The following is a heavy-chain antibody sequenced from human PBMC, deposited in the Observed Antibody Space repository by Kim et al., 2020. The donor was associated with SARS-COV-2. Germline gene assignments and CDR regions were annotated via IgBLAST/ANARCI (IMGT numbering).Heavy chain of an antibody. J-gene: IGHJ4*02. Sequence: SVKVSCKASGGTFSSYAISWVRQAPGQGLEWMGGIIPIFGTANYAQKFQGRVTITADESTSTAYMELSSLRSEDTAVYYCSRAPRGYCSGGSCYSIFDYWGQGTLVTVSS. V-gene: IGHV1-69*13. CDR1: GGTFSSYA. D-gene: IGHD2-15*01. CDR3: SRAPRGYCSGGSCYSIFDY. CDR2: IIPIFGTA.